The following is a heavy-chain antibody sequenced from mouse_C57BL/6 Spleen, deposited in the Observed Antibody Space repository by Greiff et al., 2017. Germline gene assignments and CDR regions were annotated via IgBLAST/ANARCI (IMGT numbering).Heavy chain of an antibody. V-gene: IGHV5-17*01. CDR1: GFTFSDYG. Sequence: EVKLVESGGGLVKPGGSLKLSCAASGFTFSDYGMHWVRQAPEKGLEWVAYISSGSSTTYYADTVKGRFTISRDNAKNTLYLQMTSLRSEDTAVCYCAGRGAVVAFDYWGQGTTLTVSS. CDR3: AGRGAVVAFDY. D-gene: IGHD1-1*01. J-gene: IGHJ2*01. CDR2: ISSGSSTT.